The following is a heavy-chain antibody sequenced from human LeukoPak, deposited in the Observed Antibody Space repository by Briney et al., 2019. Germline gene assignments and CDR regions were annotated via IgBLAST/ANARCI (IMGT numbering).Heavy chain of an antibody. CDR2: TYYRSKWYN. CDR1: GDSVSSNSAA. V-gene: IGHV6-1*01. J-gene: IGHJ5*02. CDR3: ARGAFGYSGYDTSSHFDP. Sequence: SQTLSLTCAISGDSVSSNSAAWNWIRQSPSRGLEWLGRTYYRSKWYNDYAVSVKSRITINPDTSKNQFSLQLNSVTPEDTAVYYCARGAFGYSGYDTSSHFDPWGQGTLVTVSS. D-gene: IGHD5-12*01.